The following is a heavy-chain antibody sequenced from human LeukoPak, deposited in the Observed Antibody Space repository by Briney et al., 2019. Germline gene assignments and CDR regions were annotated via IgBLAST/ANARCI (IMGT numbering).Heavy chain of an antibody. D-gene: IGHD3-16*02. CDR2: IHPSTGNP. Sequence: ASVKVPCKASGYTFTNYAMNWVRQAPGQGLEWMGWIHPSTGNPTYAQGFTGRFVFSLDTSVSTTYLQISSLKAEDTAVYYCARAYQRLGDLSLPDYWGQGTLVTVSS. J-gene: IGHJ4*02. CDR3: ARAYQRLGDLSLPDY. CDR1: GYTFTNYA. V-gene: IGHV7-4-1*02.